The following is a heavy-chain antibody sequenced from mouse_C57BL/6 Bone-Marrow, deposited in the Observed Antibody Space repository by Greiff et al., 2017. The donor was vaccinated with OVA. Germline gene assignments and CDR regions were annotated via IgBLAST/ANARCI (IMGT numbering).Heavy chain of an antibody. V-gene: IGHV1-55*01. CDR3: ARTPYYYGSSPYFDY. D-gene: IGHD1-1*01. CDR2: IYPGSGST. J-gene: IGHJ2*01. Sequence: VQLQQPGAELVKPGASVKMSCKASGYTFTSYWITWVKQRPGQGLEWIGDIYPGSGSTNYNEKFKSKATLTVDTSSSTAYMQLSSLTSEDSAVYYCARTPYYYGSSPYFDYWGQGTTLTVSS. CDR1: GYTFTSYW.